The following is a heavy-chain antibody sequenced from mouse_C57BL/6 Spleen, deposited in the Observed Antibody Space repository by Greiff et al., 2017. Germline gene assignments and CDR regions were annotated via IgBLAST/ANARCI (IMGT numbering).Heavy chain of an antibody. J-gene: IGHJ4*01. D-gene: IGHD5-1*01. CDR1: GYAFSSYW. V-gene: IGHV1-80*01. CDR3: ARRGSNYYAMDY. CDR2: IYPGDGDT. Sequence: QVQLQQSGAELVKPGASVKISCKASGYAFSSYWMNWVKQRPGKGLEWIGQIYPGDGDTNYNGKFKGKATLTADKSSSTAYMQLSSLTSEDSAVYVCARRGSNYYAMDYWGQGTSVNVSS.